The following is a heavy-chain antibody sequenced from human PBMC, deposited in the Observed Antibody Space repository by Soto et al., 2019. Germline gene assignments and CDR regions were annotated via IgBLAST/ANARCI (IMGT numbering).Heavy chain of an antibody. V-gene: IGHV4-34*01. D-gene: IGHD6-13*01. J-gene: IGHJ4*02. Sequence: TLSLTCAVYGGSFSGYYWSWIRQPPGKGLEWIGEINHSGSTNYNPSLKSRVTISVDTSKNQFSLKLSSVTAADTAVYYCARGRSWYSSSWYYFDYWGQGTLVTVSS. CDR1: GGSFSGYY. CDR2: INHSGST. CDR3: ARGRSWYSSSWYYFDY.